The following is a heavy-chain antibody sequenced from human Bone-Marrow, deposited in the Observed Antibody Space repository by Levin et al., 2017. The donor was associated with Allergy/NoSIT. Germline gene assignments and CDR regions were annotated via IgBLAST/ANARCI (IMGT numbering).Heavy chain of an antibody. D-gene: IGHD6-13*01. J-gene: IGHJ6*03. CDR2: ISGSTSYT. V-gene: IGHV3-11*05. Sequence: LSLTCAVSGFTFSDYYMSWVRQAPGKGLEWLSYISGSTSYTKYADSVKGRFTISRDNARNSLDLQMNSLRDEDTAVYYCAREGSSSFYYYIDVWGNGTTVTVSS. CDR1: GFTFSDYY. CDR3: AREGSSSFYYYIDV.